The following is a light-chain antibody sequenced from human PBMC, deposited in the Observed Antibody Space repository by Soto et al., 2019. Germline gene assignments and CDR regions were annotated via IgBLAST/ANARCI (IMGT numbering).Light chain of an antibody. CDR3: CSYASSTSYV. CDR1: SSDVGGYNF. V-gene: IGLV2-14*01. J-gene: IGLJ1*01. Sequence: QSVLTQPASVSGSPGQWITISCTGTSSDVGGYNFVSWYQQYPGKAPKLMIHDVTSRPSGVSNRFSGSKSGTTASLTISGLQAEDEADYYCCSYASSTSYVFGTGTKVTVL. CDR2: DVT.